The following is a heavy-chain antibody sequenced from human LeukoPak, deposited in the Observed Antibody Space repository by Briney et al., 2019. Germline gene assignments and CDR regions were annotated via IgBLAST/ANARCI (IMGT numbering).Heavy chain of an antibody. CDR2: IKQDGSEK. D-gene: IGHD1-26*01. J-gene: IGHJ6*03. CDR3: AKGRGWEASYYYYYMDV. V-gene: IGHV3-7*01. CDR1: GFTFSSCW. Sequence: GGSLRLSCAASGFTFSSCWMNWVRQAPGKGLEWVANIKQDGSEKYYVDSVKGRFTISRDNAKNSLYLQMNSLRAEDTAVYYCAKGRGWEASYYYYYMDVWGKGTTVTISS.